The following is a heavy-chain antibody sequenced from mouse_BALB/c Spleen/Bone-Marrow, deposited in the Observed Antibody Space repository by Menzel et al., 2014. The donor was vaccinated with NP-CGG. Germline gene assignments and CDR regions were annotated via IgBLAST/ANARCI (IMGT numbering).Heavy chain of an antibody. CDR3: ARGYGNYAMDY. CDR1: GFAFSSYA. V-gene: IGHV5-9-4*01. J-gene: IGHJ4*01. D-gene: IGHD2-1*01. Sequence: EVKLVESGGGLVKPGGSLKLSCAASGFAFSSYAMSWVRQSPEKRLEWVAEISSGGSYTYYPDTVTGRFTISRDNAKNTLYLEMSSLRSEDTAMYYCARGYGNYAMDYWGQGTSVTVSS. CDR2: ISSGGSYT.